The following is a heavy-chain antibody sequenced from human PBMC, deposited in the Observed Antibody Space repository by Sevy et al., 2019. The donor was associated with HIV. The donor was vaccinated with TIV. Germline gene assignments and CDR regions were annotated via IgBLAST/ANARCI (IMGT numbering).Heavy chain of an antibody. CDR2: IYSDGST. J-gene: IGHJ4*02. CDR1: GFSVNSNY. D-gene: IGHD3-3*01. Sequence: GGSLRLSCAASGFSVNSNYMTWVRQAPGKGLDWVSIIYSDGSTKYADALKGRFTISRDNSKNTMYLQMNSLRVEETAVYYCARGGTIFGLVGHCFDYWGQGTLVTVSS. V-gene: IGHV3-66*01. CDR3: ARGGTIFGLVGHCFDY.